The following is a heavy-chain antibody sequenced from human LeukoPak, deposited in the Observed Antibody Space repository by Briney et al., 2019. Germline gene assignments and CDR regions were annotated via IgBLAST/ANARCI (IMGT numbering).Heavy chain of an antibody. CDR2: ISGSGGST. J-gene: IGHJ6*03. CDR3: AKDPANYHHYFMDV. CDR1: GFTFTSYA. V-gene: IGHV3-23*01. Sequence: GGSLRLSCAASGFTFTSYAMSWVRQAPGKGLEWVSAISGSGGSTYYADSVKGRFTISRDNSKNTLYLQMNSLRAEDTAVYYCAKDPANYHHYFMDVWGKGTTVTVSS.